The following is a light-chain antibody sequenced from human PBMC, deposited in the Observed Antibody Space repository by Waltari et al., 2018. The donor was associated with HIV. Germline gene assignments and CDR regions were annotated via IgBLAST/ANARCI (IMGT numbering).Light chain of an antibody. CDR3: ATWDDNLNGLVL. CDR1: YSNIGRNT. V-gene: IGLV1-44*01. J-gene: IGLJ2*01. CDR2: TNN. Sequence: QSVLTQPPSASGTPGQRVTISCSGSYSNIGRNTVNCYQQLPGTTPKLLIYTNNQRPSGVPDRFSGSKSGTSASLAISGLQSEDEADYYCATWDDNLNGLVLFGGGTKLTVL.